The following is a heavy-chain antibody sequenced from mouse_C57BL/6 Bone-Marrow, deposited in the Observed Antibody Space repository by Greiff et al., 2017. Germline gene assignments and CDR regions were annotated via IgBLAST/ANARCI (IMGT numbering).Heavy chain of an antibody. CDR3: ARNSNYAMDY. D-gene: IGHD2-5*01. V-gene: IGHV5-4*03. J-gene: IGHJ4*01. CDR1: GFTFSSYA. Sequence: EVMLVESGGGLVKPGGSLKLSCAASGFTFSSYAMSWVRQTPEQRLEWVATISDGGSYTYYPDNVKGRFTISRDNAKKTLYLQMSSLRSEDTALYYCARNSNYAMDYWGQGTSVTVSS. CDR2: ISDGGSYT.